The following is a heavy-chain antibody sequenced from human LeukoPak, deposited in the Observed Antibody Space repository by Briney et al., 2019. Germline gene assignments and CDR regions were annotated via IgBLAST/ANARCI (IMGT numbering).Heavy chain of an antibody. CDR1: GFSFSDNW. V-gene: IGHV3-7*01. Sequence: GSLRPSCAASGFSFSDNWMSWVREAPGKGMEWVANIKKDGSEKHYVDSVKGRFTISRDNAKNSVYLQMSSLRAEDTAVYHCAKYAHGSGTSFDPWGQGTLVTVSS. D-gene: IGHD3-10*01. J-gene: IGHJ5*02. CDR3: AKYAHGSGTSFDP. CDR2: IKKDGSEK.